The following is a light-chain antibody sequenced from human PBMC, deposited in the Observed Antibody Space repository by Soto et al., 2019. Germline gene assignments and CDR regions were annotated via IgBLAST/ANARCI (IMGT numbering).Light chain of an antibody. Sequence: QSVLTQPASVSGSPGPTITISCTGTSSDVGGYNYVSWYQQHPGKAPKLRLYKVSNRPSGISNRFSSSKSGNTASLTISGIQAEDEADYYCSSYTSSSTLVFGTGTKVTVL. CDR1: SSDVGGYNY. CDR2: KVS. CDR3: SSYTSSSTLV. V-gene: IGLV2-14*01. J-gene: IGLJ1*01.